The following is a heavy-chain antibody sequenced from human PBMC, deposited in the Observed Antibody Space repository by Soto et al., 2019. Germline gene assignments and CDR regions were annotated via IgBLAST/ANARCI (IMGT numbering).Heavy chain of an antibody. CDR2: IHTSGSP. V-gene: IGHV4-4*07. CDR1: GGSISSYY. J-gene: IGHJ4*02. CDR3: ATGGTYFDY. Sequence: PSETLSLTCTVSGGSISSYYCSWIRQAAGKGLEWIGRIHTSGSPNYNPSLKSRVTMSADTSKNQFSLKLTSVTAADTAVYYCATGGTYFDYWGQGTLVTGS.